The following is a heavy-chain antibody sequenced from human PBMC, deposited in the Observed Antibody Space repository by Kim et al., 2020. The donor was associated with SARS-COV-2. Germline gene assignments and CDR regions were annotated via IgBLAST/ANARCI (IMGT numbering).Heavy chain of an antibody. CDR2: INPSGGST. V-gene: IGHV1-46*01. Sequence: ASVKVSCKASGYTFTSYYMHWVRQAPGQGLEWMGIINPSGGSTSYAQKFQGRVTMTRDTSTSTVYMELSSLRSEDTAVYYCARDLLRAYDPPGGCCYYYYGMDVWGQGTTVTVSS. CDR3: ARDLLRAYDPPGGCCYYYYGMDV. D-gene: IGHD5-12*01. J-gene: IGHJ6*02. CDR1: GYTFTSYY.